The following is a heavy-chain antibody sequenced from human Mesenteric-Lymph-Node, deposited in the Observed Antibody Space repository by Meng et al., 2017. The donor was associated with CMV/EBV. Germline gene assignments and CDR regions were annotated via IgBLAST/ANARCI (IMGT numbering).Heavy chain of an antibody. Sequence: ASVKVSCKASGNTFTGYYLNWVRQAPGQGLEWMRWIYYNSGGTNYAQKLQGRVTMTTDTSTSTAYMELRSLRSDDTAVYYCARDHKGRWFDPWGQGTLVTVSS. CDR1: GNTFTGYY. CDR3: ARDHKGRWFDP. CDR2: IYYNSGGT. V-gene: IGHV1-2*02. J-gene: IGHJ5*02.